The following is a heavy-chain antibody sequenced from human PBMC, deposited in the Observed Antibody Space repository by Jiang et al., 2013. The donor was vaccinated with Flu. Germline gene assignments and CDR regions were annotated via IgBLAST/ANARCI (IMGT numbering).Heavy chain of an antibody. D-gene: IGHD3-22*01. CDR2: INPSGGST. V-gene: IGHV1-46*01. Sequence: GAEVKKPGASVKVSCKASGYTFTSYYMHWVRQAPGQGLEWMGIINPSGGSTSYAQKFQGRVTMTRDTSTSTVYMELSSLRSEDTAVYYCARVFHQNYYDSRGYAFDIWGQGTMVTVSS. J-gene: IGHJ3*02. CDR1: GYTFTSYY. CDR3: ARVFHQNYYDSRGYAFDI.